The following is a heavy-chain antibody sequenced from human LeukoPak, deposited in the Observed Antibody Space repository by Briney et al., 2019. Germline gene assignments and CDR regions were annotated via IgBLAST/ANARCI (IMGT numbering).Heavy chain of an antibody. D-gene: IGHD4-23*01. J-gene: IGHJ4*02. V-gene: IGHV4-59*01. CDR1: GGSISSYY. CDR2: IYYSGST. CDR3: ASEGVTGDANY. Sequence: SETLSLTCTVSGGSISSYYWSWIRQPPGKGLEWIGYIYYSGSTNYNPSLKSRVTIPVDTSKNQFSLKLSSVTAADTAVYYCASEGVTGDANYWGQGTLVTVSS.